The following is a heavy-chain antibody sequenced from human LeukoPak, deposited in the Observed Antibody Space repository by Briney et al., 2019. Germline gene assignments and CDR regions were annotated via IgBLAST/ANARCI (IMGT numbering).Heavy chain of an antibody. Sequence: KPSETLSLTCTVSGGSITDYYWSWIRQPAGKGLEWIGRIYSSGTTNYNPSLKSRVTMSVDTSKNQFSLTLSSVTAADTAVYYCARVRPDYDILTGFGMDVWGQGTTVTVSS. D-gene: IGHD3-9*01. J-gene: IGHJ6*02. CDR1: GGSITDYY. CDR2: IYSSGTT. V-gene: IGHV4-4*07. CDR3: ARVRPDYDILTGFGMDV.